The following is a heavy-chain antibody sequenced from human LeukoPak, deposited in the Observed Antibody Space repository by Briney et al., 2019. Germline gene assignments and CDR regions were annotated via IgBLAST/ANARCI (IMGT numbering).Heavy chain of an antibody. CDR2: IYYGGST. CDR3: ARGTYDYSDAFDI. J-gene: IGHJ3*02. CDR1: GGSVSSSHY. V-gene: IGHV4-39*07. D-gene: IGHD4-11*01. Sequence: SETLSLTCTVSGGSVSSSHYWGWIRQPPGKGLEWIGSIYYGGSTYYNASLRSRVTTSVDTSKNQFSLKLSSVTAADTAVYYCARGTYDYSDAFDIWGQGTMVTVSS.